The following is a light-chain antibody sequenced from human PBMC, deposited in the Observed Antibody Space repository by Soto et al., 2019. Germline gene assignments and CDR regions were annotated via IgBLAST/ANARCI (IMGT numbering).Light chain of an antibody. V-gene: IGKV3-20*01. CDR3: HQYGRSPIFT. CDR1: QSVASNY. CDR2: AAS. Sequence: EIVVTQSPGTLSLSPGERATLSCRASQSVASNYLAWYQQRPGQAPRLLMYAASSRAAGVPDRFSGSGSGTDFTLTISRLEPEDFAVFFCHQYGRSPIFTFGPGTTVDIK. J-gene: IGKJ3*01.